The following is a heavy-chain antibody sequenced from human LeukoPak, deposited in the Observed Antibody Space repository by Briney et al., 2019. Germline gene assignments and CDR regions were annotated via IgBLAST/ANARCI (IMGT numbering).Heavy chain of an antibody. CDR1: GYTFTGYY. J-gene: IGHJ6*02. CDR3: ARSVILTGYPHYYYGMDV. CDR2: INPNSGGT. V-gene: IGHV1-2*02. D-gene: IGHD3-9*01. Sequence: ASVKVSCKASGYTFTGYYMHWVRQAPGQGLEWMGWINPNSGGTNYAQKFQGRVTMTRDTSISTAYMELSRLRSDDTAVYYCARSVILTGYPHYYYGMDVWGQGTTVTVSS.